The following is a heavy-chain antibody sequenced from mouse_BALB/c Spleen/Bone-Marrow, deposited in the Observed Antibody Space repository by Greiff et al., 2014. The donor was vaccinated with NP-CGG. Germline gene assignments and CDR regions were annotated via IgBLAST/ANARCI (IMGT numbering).Heavy chain of an antibody. V-gene: IGHV1-4*01. Sequence: LVESGAELARPGASVKMSCQASGYTFTRYTMHWEKRRPGQGLEWIGYINPSSAYTNYNQKFKDKATLTADKPSSTAYMQLSSLTSEDSAVYYCTIRYYAMDYWGQGTSVTVSS. CDR3: TIRYYAMDY. J-gene: IGHJ4*01. CDR2: INPSSAYT. CDR1: GYTFTRYT. D-gene: IGHD1-1*01.